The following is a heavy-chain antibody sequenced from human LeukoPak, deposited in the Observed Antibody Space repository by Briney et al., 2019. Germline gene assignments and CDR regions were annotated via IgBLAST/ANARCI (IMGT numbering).Heavy chain of an antibody. Sequence: SETLSLTCTVSGGSISSYYWSWIRQPAGKGLKWIGRIYTSGSTNYNPSLKSRVTMSVDTSKNQFSLKLSSVTAADTAVYYCARVRSSESSGRNNWFDPWGQGTLVTVSP. V-gene: IGHV4-4*07. CDR2: IYTSGST. J-gene: IGHJ5*02. CDR1: GGSISSYY. CDR3: ARVRSSESSGRNNWFDP. D-gene: IGHD3-10*01.